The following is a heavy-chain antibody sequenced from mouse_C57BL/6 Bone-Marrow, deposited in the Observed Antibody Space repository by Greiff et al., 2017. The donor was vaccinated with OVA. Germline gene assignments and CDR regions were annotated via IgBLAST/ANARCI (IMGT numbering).Heavy chain of an antibody. CDR1: GYSFTGYY. V-gene: IGHV1-42*01. D-gene: IGHD2-12*01. Sequence: VHVKQSGPELVKPGASVKISCKASGYSFTGYYMNWVKQSPEKSLEWIGEINPSTGGTTYNQKFKAKATLTVDKSSSTAYMQLKSLTSEDSAVYYCARDDGFDYWGQGTTLTVSS. CDR3: ARDDGFDY. J-gene: IGHJ2*01. CDR2: INPSTGGT.